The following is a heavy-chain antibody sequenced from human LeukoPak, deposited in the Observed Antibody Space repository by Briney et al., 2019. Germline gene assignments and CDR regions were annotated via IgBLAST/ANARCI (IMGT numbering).Heavy chain of an antibody. V-gene: IGHV4-34*01. CDR3: AGYYHDSRGYPRWFDP. CDR2: INHSGST. D-gene: IGHD3-22*01. Sequence: SETLSLTCAVYGGSFSGYYWSWIRQPPGKGLEWIGEINHSGSTNYNPSLKSRVTISVDTSKNQFSLKLSSVTAADTAVYYCAGYYHDSRGYPRWFDPWGQGTLVTLSS. CDR1: GGSFSGYY. J-gene: IGHJ5*02.